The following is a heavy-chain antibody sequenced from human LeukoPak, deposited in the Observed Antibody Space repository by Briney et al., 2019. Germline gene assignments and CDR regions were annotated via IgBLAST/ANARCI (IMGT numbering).Heavy chain of an antibody. CDR3: ARNRAAAGDWLDP. Sequence: GGSLRLSCAASGFTFSAYGVHWVRQAPGKGLEWLAFIRYDGRIKNYADSVKGRFTISRDNSKNTLYLQMNSLTTEDTSLYYCARNRAAAGDWLDPWGQGALVIVSS. J-gene: IGHJ5*02. CDR2: IRYDGRIK. V-gene: IGHV3-30*02. CDR1: GFTFSAYG. D-gene: IGHD6-13*01.